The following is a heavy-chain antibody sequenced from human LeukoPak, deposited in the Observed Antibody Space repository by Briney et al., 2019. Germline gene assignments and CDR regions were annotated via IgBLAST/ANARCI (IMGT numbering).Heavy chain of an antibody. CDR1: GGSISSSNW. D-gene: IGHD2-2*01. CDR2: IYHSGST. CDR3: ARGSLGYCSSTSCYGGFDY. J-gene: IGHJ4*02. V-gene: IGHV4-4*02. Sequence: SETLSLTCAVSGGSISSSNWWSWVRQPPGKGLEWIGEIYHSGSTNYNPSLKSRVTISVDKSKNQFSLKLSSVTAADTAVYYCARGSLGYCSSTSCYGGFDYWGQGTLVTVSP.